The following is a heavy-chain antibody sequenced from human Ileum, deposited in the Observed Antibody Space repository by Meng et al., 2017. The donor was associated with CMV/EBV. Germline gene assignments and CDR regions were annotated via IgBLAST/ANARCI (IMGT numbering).Heavy chain of an antibody. Sequence: LQEVGPGLVDRSVTLSLTCPVAGGSIGSGDYYWSWIRQPAGKVLEWIGRIHISGATNYNPSLKSQVTMSVDTSKNQFSLKVRSVTAADTAVYYCAREMSRTGFFDYWGQGNLVTVSS. J-gene: IGHJ4*02. CDR3: AREMSRTGFFDY. D-gene: IGHD1-1*01. CDR2: IHISGAT. V-gene: IGHV4-61*02. CDR1: GGSIGSGDYY.